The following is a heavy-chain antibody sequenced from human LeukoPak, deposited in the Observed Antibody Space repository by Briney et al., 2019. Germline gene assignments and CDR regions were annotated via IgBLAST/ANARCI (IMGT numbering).Heavy chain of an antibody. CDR2: ISGSGATA. J-gene: IGHJ5*02. D-gene: IGHD3-16*01. CDR1: GFTFSSYG. Sequence: GGSLRLSCAASGFTFSSYGMSWVRQAPGKGLEWVSGISGSGATAYYADSVKGRFTISRDNAKNSLFLQMNSLRVEDTAVYYCARSPVVLLLYEPPPPFFDAWGQGALVTVSS. CDR3: ARSPVVLLLYEPPPPFFDA. V-gene: IGHV3-23*01.